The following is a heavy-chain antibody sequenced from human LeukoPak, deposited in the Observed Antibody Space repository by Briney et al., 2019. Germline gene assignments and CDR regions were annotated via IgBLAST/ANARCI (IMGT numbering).Heavy chain of an antibody. CDR2: FDPEDGET. J-gene: IGHJ3*02. Sequence: ASVKVSCTVSGYTLTELSMHWVRQAPGKGLEWMGGFDPEDGETIYAQKFQGRVTMTEDASTDTAYVELSSLRSEDTAVYYCAKGDYYDSSGYYYGVHAFDIWGQGTMVTVSS. CDR3: AKGDYYDSSGYYYGVHAFDI. D-gene: IGHD3-22*01. CDR1: GYTLTELS. V-gene: IGHV1-24*01.